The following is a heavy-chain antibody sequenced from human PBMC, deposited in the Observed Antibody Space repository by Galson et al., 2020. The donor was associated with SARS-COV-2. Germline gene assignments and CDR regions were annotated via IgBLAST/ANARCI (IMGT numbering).Heavy chain of an antibody. Sequence: SETLSLTCTVSGGSISSSSYYWGWIRQPPGKGLEWIGSIYYSGSTYYNPSLKSRVTISVDTSKNQFSLKLSSVTAADTAVYYCAHGGQQLAAKYFQHWGQGTLVTVSS. D-gene: IGHD6-13*01. J-gene: IGHJ1*01. V-gene: IGHV4-39*01. CDR2: IYYSGST. CDR3: AHGGQQLAAKYFQH. CDR1: GGSISSSSYY.